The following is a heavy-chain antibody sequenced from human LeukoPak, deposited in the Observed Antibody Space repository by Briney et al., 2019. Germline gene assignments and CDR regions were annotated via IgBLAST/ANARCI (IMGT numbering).Heavy chain of an antibody. Sequence: GGSLRLSCAASGFTFSSYWMSWVRQAPGKGLEWVANIKQDGSEKYYVDSVKGRFTISRDNAKNSLYLQMNSLRAEDTAVYYCARDGPLCTSCYRGVGHDYWGQGTLVTVSS. J-gene: IGHJ4*02. D-gene: IGHD2-2*01. CDR3: ARDGPLCTSCYRGVGHDY. CDR1: GFTFSSYW. V-gene: IGHV3-7*01. CDR2: IKQDGSEK.